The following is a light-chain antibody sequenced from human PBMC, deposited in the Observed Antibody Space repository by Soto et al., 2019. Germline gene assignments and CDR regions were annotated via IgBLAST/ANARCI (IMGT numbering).Light chain of an antibody. CDR2: RAS. V-gene: IGKV1-5*03. CDR1: QSINSW. J-gene: IGKJ1*01. Sequence: DIQMTQSPSTLCASVGGRVTIACRASQSINSWLAWYQQKPGKGPTLLIYRASRLESGVPSRFSGSGSGTEFALTISSLQPADFATYYCQQYETYSWTFGQGTKVDIK. CDR3: QQYETYSWT.